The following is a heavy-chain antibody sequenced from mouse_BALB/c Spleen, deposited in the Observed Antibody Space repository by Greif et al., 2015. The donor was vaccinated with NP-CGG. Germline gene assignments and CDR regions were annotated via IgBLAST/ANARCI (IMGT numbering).Heavy chain of an antibody. J-gene: IGHJ4*01. Sequence: VQGVESGPDLVAPSQSLSITCTVSGFSLTSYGVHWVRQPPGKGLEWLVVIWSDGSTTYNSALKSRLSISKDNSKSQVFLKMNSLQTDDTAMYYRARHHYGSSYYYAMDYWGQGTSVTVSS. CDR3: ARHHYGSSYYYAMDY. CDR2: IWSDGST. D-gene: IGHD1-1*01. CDR1: GFSLTSYG. V-gene: IGHV2-6-2*01.